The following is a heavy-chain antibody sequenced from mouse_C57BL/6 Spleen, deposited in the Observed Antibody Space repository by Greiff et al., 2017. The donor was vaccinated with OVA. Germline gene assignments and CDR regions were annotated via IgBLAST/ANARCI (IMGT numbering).Heavy chain of an antibody. V-gene: IGHV2-6-1*01. CDR2: IWSDGST. Sequence: VKLVESGPGLVAPSQSLSITCTVSGFSLTSYGVHWVRQPPGKGLEWLVVIWSDGSTTYNSALKSRLSISKDNSKSQVFLKMNSLQTDDTAMYYCDRHDDGYYDYAMDYWGQGTSVTVSS. D-gene: IGHD2-3*01. CDR1: GFSLTSYG. J-gene: IGHJ4*01. CDR3: DRHDDGYYDYAMDY.